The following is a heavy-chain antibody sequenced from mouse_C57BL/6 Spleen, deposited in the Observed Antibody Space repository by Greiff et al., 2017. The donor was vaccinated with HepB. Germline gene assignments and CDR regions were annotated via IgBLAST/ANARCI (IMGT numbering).Heavy chain of an antibody. Sequence: EVQLQQSGAELVRPGASVKLSCTASGFNIKDDYMHWVKQRPEQGLEWIGWIDPENGDTEYASKFQGKATITADTSSNTAYLQLSSLTSEDTAVYYWTTRGFDYWGQGTTLTVAS. CDR2: IDPENGDT. CDR1: GFNIKDDY. V-gene: IGHV14-4*01. CDR3: TTRGFDY. J-gene: IGHJ2*01.